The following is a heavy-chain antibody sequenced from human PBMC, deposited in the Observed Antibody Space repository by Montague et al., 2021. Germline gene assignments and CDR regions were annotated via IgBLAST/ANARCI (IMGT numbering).Heavy chain of an antibody. D-gene: IGHD3-22*01. CDR1: DYY. CDR2: IYYTGST. Sequence: DYYWSWIRQPPGKGLEWIAYIYYTGSTQNSPSLKSRITISLDTSKNLFSLKLRSVTAADTAVYYCARGDHSDIHFDSWGQGTLVTVSS. J-gene: IGHJ4*02. CDR3: ARGDHSDIHFDS. V-gene: IGHV4-30-4*01.